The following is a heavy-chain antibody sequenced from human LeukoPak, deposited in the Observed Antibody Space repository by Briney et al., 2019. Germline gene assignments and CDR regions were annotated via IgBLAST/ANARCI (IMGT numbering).Heavy chain of an antibody. J-gene: IGHJ2*01. CDR3: TTYDDWYSDL. Sequence: PGGSLRPSCTASGFTFGDYAMSWVRQAPGKGLEWVGFIRSKAYGGTTEYAASVKGRFTISRDDSKSIAYLQMNSLKTEDTAVYYCTTYDDWYSDLWGRGTLVTVSS. CDR1: GFTFGDYA. D-gene: IGHD5-12*01. CDR2: IRSKAYGGTT. V-gene: IGHV3-49*04.